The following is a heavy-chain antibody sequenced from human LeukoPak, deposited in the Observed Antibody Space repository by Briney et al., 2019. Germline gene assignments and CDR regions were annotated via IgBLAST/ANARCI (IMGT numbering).Heavy chain of an antibody. CDR3: ATYYCSTTSCYPYLFDD. V-gene: IGHV1-18*01. D-gene: IGHD2-2*01. CDR1: GYPFTRYG. J-gene: IGHJ4*02. CDR2: INPDKGNT. Sequence: ASVKVSCKASGYPFTRYGISWVRQAPGQGLEWMGWINPDKGNTKYAQKIQGRVTMTTDTSTSTAHMELRSLRSDDTAVYYCATYYCSTTSCYPYLFDDCGQGTLVTVSS.